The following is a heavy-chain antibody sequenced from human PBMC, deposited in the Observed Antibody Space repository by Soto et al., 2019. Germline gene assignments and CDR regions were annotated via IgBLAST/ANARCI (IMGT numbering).Heavy chain of an antibody. CDR2: INPSGGTT. D-gene: IGHD2-21*02. Sequence: QVQLVQSGAEVKNPGASVKVSCKASGYIFSGYYIHWVRQAPGQGLEWMGIINPSGGTTTYAQKFQGRGTGTRDTSTSTVYMELSSLRSEDTAMYYCARSYCGGDCPNNWFDSWGQGTLVTVSS. V-gene: IGHV1-46*01. J-gene: IGHJ5*01. CDR1: GYIFSGYY. CDR3: ARSYCGGDCPNNWFDS.